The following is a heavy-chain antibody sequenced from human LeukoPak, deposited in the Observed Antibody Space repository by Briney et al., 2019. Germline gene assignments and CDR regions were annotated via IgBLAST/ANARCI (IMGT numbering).Heavy chain of an antibody. Sequence: GRSLRLSCAASGLSFSNYALHWVRQAPGKGLDRVSVISYDGNTKYYADSVKGRFTISRDNSKNTLFLQMNSLRAEDTAVYYCASPGGYCSSATCYLFDYWGQGTLVTVSS. CDR3: ASPGGYCSSATCYLFDY. CDR1: GLSFSNYA. D-gene: IGHD2-2*01. J-gene: IGHJ4*02. CDR2: ISYDGNTK. V-gene: IGHV3-30-3*01.